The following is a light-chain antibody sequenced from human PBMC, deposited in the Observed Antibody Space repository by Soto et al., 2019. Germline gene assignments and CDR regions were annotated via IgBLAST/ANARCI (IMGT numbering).Light chain of an antibody. J-gene: IGKJ1*01. Sequence: EIVMTQSPATLSVSLGERATLSCRASQSVSSNLAWYQQKPGQAPRLLIYGASTRATGIPARFSGSGSGTEFTLTISSLQSADFAVYYCQQYNNSPPCTFGEGTKVEIK. CDR1: QSVSSN. V-gene: IGKV3-15*01. CDR2: GAS. CDR3: QQYNNSPPCT.